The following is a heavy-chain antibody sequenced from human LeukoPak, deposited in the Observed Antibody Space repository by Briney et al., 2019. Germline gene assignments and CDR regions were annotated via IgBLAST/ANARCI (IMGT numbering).Heavy chain of an antibody. CDR3: ARTYYYDSSGYWGFDY. CDR2: INPSGGST. V-gene: IGHV1-46*01. D-gene: IGHD3-22*01. J-gene: IGHJ4*02. Sequence: ASVKVSCKASGYTFTSYYMHWVRQAPGQGLEWMGIINPSGGSTSYAQKFQGRVTMTRDTSTSTVYMELSSLRSEDTAVYYCARTYYYDSSGYWGFDYWGQGTLVTVSS. CDR1: GYTFTSYY.